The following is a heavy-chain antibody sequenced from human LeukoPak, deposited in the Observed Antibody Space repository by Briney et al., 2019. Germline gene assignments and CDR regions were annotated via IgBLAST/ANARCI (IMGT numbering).Heavy chain of an antibody. CDR1: GGSISSGTYY. D-gene: IGHD2-21*02. V-gene: IGHV4-61*02. CDR3: AGAYCGGDCYSGRAFDI. Sequence: PSETLSLTCTVSGGSISSGTYYWTWLRQPAGKGLEWIGRIYNSGTTNYNPSLKSRVTISVDKSKNQFSLKLSSVTAADTAVYYCAGAYCGGDCYSGRAFDIWGQGTMVTVSS. CDR2: IYNSGTT. J-gene: IGHJ3*02.